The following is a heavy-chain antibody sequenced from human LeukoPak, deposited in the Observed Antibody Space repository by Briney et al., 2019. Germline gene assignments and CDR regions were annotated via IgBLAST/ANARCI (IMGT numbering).Heavy chain of an antibody. V-gene: IGHV4-39*07. CDR3: ARGVTFGGVYDY. CDR1: GGSISSSSYY. D-gene: IGHD3-16*01. CDR2: IYYSGST. J-gene: IGHJ4*02. Sequence: SETLSLTCTVSGGSISSSSYYWGWIRQPPGKGLEWIGSIYYSGSTYYNPSLKSRVTISVDTSKNQFSLKLSSVTAADTAVYYCARGVTFGGVYDYWGQGTLVTVSS.